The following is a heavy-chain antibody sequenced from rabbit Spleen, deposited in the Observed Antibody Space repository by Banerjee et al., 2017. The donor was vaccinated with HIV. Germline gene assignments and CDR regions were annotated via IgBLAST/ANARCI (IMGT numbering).Heavy chain of an antibody. D-gene: IGHD6-1*01. V-gene: IGHV1S7*01. CDR3: VRDRGVDYTYGYAGHTYASPFNL. J-gene: IGHJ4*01. CDR2: IDPLFGST. Sequence: QQLVESGGGLVQPGGSLKLSCKASGFDFSDYGVTWVRQAPGKGLEWIGYIDPLFGSTYYANSVKGRFTFSRDNAQNTLYLQLNSLTVADTATYFCVRDRGVDYTYGYAGHTYASPFNLWGPGTLVTVS. CDR1: GFDFSDYG.